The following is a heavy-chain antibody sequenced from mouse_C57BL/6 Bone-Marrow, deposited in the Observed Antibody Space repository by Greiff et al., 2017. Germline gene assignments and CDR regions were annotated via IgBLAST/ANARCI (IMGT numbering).Heavy chain of an antibody. Sequence: VQLQQSGAELVRPGTSVKMSCKASGYTFTNYWIGWAKQRPGHGLEWIGDIYPGGGYTNYNEKFKGKATVTADKSSSTAYMQFSSLTSEDSAIYYCARVRGAYFDYWGQGTTLTVSA. CDR2: IYPGGGYT. J-gene: IGHJ2*01. CDR1: GYTFTNYW. V-gene: IGHV1-63*01. CDR3: ARVRGAYFDY.